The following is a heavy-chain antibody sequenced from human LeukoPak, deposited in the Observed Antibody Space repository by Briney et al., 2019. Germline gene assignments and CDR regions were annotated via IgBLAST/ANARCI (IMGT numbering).Heavy chain of an antibody. V-gene: IGHV3-30*04. CDR3: ARVWVNSSSTNWFDP. D-gene: IGHD6-13*01. J-gene: IGHJ5*02. CDR1: GFTFSSYA. Sequence: GGSLRLSCAASGFTFSSYAMHWVRQAPGKGLEWVAVISYDGSNKYYADSVKGRFTISRDNSKNMLYLQMNSLRAEDTAVYYCARVWVNSSSTNWFDPWGQGTLVTVSS. CDR2: ISYDGSNK.